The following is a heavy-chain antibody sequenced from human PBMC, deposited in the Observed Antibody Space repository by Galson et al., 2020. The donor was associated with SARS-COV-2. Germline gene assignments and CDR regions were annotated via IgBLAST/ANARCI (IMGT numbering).Heavy chain of an antibody. CDR3: AKDERRGYCSSTSCYTFDY. Sequence: GGSLRLSCAASGFTFSSYGMHWVRQAPGKGLEWVAFLRYDGSNKYYADSVKGRFTISRDNSKNTLYLQMNSLRAEDTAVYYCAKDERRGYCSSTSCYTFDYWGQGTLVTVSS. CDR1: GFTFSSYG. D-gene: IGHD2-2*02. CDR2: LRYDGSNK. J-gene: IGHJ4*02. V-gene: IGHV3-30*02.